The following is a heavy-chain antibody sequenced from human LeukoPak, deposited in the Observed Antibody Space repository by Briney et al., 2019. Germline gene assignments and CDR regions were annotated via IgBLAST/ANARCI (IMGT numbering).Heavy chain of an antibody. CDR1: GFTFSNYA. CDR2: FSGSGGST. V-gene: IGHV3-23*01. CDR3: AKESTVTPGNVNWFDP. D-gene: IGHD4-17*01. Sequence: PGGSLRLSCAASGFTFSNYAMSWVRQAPGKGLEWVSAFSGSGGSTYYANSVKGRFTISRDNSKNTLYLQMNSLSAEDTAVYYCAKESTVTPGNVNWFDPWGQGTLVTVSS. J-gene: IGHJ5*02.